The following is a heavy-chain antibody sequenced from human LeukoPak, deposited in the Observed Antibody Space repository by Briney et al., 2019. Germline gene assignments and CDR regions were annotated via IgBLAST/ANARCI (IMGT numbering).Heavy chain of an antibody. Sequence: ASVKVSCKASGYTFISYGISWVRQALGQGLEWMGWISAYNGNTNYAQKFQGRVTMTTDTSTSTAYMELRSLRSDDTAVYYCARDIVVVPAASYFDYWGQGTLVTVSP. CDR2: ISAYNGNT. V-gene: IGHV1-18*01. D-gene: IGHD2-2*01. CDR3: ARDIVVVPAASYFDY. J-gene: IGHJ4*02. CDR1: GYTFISYG.